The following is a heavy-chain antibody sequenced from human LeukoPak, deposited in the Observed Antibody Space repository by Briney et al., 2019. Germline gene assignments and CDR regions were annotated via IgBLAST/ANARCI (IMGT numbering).Heavy chain of an antibody. CDR2: ISGYNGNT. CDR1: GYTFTHYG. CDR3: ASALRTGGNYFDY. Sequence: ASVKVSCQTSGYTFTHYGISWVRQAPGQALEWMGWISGYNGNTNYAQKLQGRVTMTTDTSTSTAYMELRSLRSDDTAVYYCASALRTGGNYFDYWGQGTLVTVSS. D-gene: IGHD2-8*02. V-gene: IGHV1-18*01. J-gene: IGHJ4*02.